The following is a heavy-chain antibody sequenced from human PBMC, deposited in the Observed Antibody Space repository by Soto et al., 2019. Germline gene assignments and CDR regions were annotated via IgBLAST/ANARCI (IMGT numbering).Heavy chain of an antibody. D-gene: IGHD3-22*01. J-gene: IGHJ4*02. CDR2: IWYDGSNK. CDR3: ARIMYYYDSSGPQAY. V-gene: IGHV3-33*01. CDR1: GFTFSSYG. Sequence: GGSLRLSCAASGFTFSSYGMHWVRQAPGKGLGWVAVIWYDGSNKYYADSVKGRFTISRDNSKNTLYLQMNSLRAEDTAVYYCARIMYYYDSSGPQAYWGQGTLVTVSS.